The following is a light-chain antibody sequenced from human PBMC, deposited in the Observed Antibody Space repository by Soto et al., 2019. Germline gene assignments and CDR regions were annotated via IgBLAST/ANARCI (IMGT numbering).Light chain of an antibody. CDR1: QSINNY. V-gene: IGKV1-39*01. CDR3: QQSYTTPLG. CDR2: ATS. Sequence: DIQMTQSPSSLSASVGNRVTITCRASQSINNYLNWYQQEPGKAPKLLIYATSSLQSGVPSRFSGSGSGTDFTLTISSLQPEDIGTYYCQQSYTTPLGFGPGTKVEIK. J-gene: IGKJ3*01.